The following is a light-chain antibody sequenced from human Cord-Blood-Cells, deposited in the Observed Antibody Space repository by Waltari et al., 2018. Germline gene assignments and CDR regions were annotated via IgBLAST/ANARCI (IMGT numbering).Light chain of an antibody. J-gene: IGLJ1*01. V-gene: IGLV1-40*01. Sequence: QSVPTQPPSVSGAPGQRVTIPCTGSSPNIGAGSDVHWYQQLPGTAPKLLIYGNSNRPSGVPDRFSGSKSGTSASLAITGLQAEDEADYYCQSYDSSLSGLYVIGTGTKVTVL. CDR2: GNS. CDR3: QSYDSSLSGLYV. CDR1: SPNIGAGSD.